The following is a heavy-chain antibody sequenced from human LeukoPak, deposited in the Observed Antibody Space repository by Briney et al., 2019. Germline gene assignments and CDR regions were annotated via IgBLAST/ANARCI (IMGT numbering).Heavy chain of an antibody. V-gene: IGHV3-7*03. CDR2: IKQDGSEK. CDR1: GFTFSSYW. CDR3: ASTIEAFCGGDCRSYYFDY. Sequence: GGSLRLSCAASGFTFSSYWMSWVRQAPGKGLEWVANIKQDGSEKYYVDSLKGRFIISRDNAKNSLYLQMNSLRAEDTAVYYCASTIEAFCGGDCRSYYFDYWGQGTLVTVSS. D-gene: IGHD2-21*02. J-gene: IGHJ4*02.